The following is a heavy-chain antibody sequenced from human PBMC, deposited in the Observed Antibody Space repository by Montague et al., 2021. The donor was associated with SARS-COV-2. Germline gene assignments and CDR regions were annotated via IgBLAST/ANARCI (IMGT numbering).Heavy chain of an antibody. CDR2: DHDIESS. V-gene: IGHV4-59*01. CDR1: GGSISRYF. CDR3: ARVTLGGRDGRTRQYEGLDS. Sequence: SETLSLTCTVSGGSISRYFWNWIRQTPGKGLEWMGYDHDIESSIYNPSLQSRITILLDTPKNQFSLRLNAVTAADTAVYYCARVTLGGRDGRTRQYEGLDSWGQGILVTVSS. J-gene: IGHJ4*02. D-gene: IGHD3-16*01.